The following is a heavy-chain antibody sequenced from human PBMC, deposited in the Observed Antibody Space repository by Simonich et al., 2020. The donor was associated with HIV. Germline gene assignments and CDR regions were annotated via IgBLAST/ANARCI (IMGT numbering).Heavy chain of an antibody. CDR2: INHSGST. CDR1: GGSFSGYY. Sequence: QVQLQQWGSGLLKPSETLSLTCAVYGGSFSGYYWSWILQPPGKGLGWIGEINHSGSTNYNPSLKSRVTISVDTSKNQFSLKLSSVTAADTAVYYCARLTASGLGEYFQHWGQGTLVTVSS. J-gene: IGHJ1*01. D-gene: IGHD1-26*01. CDR3: ARLTASGLGEYFQH. V-gene: IGHV4-34*01.